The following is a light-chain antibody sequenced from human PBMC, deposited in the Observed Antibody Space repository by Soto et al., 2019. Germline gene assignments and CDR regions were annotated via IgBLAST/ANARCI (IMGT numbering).Light chain of an antibody. CDR2: DAS. CDR3: QQRGNLYT. CDR1: QSVGDY. Sequence: EIVLTQSPATLSLSLGERATLSCRASQSVGDYLAWYQQQPGQPPRLLISDASNRAPGIPARFSGSGSGTAFTLTISSLEPEEFAVYYCQQRGNLYTFGQGTKLEIK. J-gene: IGKJ2*01. V-gene: IGKV3-11*01.